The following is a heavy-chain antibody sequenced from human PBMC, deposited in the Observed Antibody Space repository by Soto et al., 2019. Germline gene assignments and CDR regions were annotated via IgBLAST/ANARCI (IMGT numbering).Heavy chain of an antibody. D-gene: IGHD3-10*01. Sequence: GSLRLSCAAPGFTFSSYWMSWVRQAPGKGLEWVANIKQDGSEKYYVDSVKGRFTISRDNAKNSLYLQMNSLRAEDTAVYYCATLYGSGSFEGYYYYYYGMDVWGQGTTVTVSS. CDR2: IKQDGSEK. CDR1: GFTFSSYW. V-gene: IGHV3-7*01. J-gene: IGHJ6*02. CDR3: ATLYGSGSFEGYYYYYYGMDV.